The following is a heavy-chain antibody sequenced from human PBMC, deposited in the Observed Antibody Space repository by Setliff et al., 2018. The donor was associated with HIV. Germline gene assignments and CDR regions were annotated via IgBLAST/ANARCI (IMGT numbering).Heavy chain of an antibody. CDR3: GRDYRSWIRAIGY. D-gene: IGHD5-12*01. J-gene: IGHJ4*02. CDR2: INASGDKT. Sequence: GASVKVSCKASGFNFTNYYIHWVRQAPGEGLGWVGVINASGDKTNYAQKFQGRLIITKDTSTSTVYMELSSLRSDDTAVYYCGRDYRSWIRAIGYWGQGTLVTVSS. V-gene: IGHV1-46*03. CDR1: GFNFTNYY.